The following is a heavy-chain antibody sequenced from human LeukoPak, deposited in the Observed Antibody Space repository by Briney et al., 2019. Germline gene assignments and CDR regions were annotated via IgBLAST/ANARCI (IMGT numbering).Heavy chain of an antibody. J-gene: IGHJ5*02. CDR2: IKQDGSEK. V-gene: IGHV3-7*03. Sequence: PGGSLRLSCAASGFTVSSNYMSWVRQAPGKGLEWVANIKQDGSEKYYVDSVKGRFTISRDDAKNSLYLQMNSLRAEDTAVYYCARDIPLAGEEEGPNWFDPWGQGTLVTISS. CDR3: ARDIPLAGEEEGPNWFDP. D-gene: IGHD6-19*01. CDR1: GFTVSSNY.